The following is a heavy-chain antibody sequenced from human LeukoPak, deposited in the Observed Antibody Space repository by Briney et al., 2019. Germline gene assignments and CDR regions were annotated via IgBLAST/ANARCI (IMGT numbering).Heavy chain of an antibody. J-gene: IGHJ6*03. Sequence: ASVKVSCKASGYTFTSYVISWVRHAPGQGLEWMGWISAYNGNTNYAQKLQGRVTMTTDTSTTTAYMELRSLRSDDTAVYYCARGRSIVATTLDYYYYMDVWGKGTTVTVSS. CDR2: ISAYNGNT. CDR3: ARGRSIVATTLDYYYYMDV. CDR1: GYTFTSYV. V-gene: IGHV1-18*01. D-gene: IGHD5-12*01.